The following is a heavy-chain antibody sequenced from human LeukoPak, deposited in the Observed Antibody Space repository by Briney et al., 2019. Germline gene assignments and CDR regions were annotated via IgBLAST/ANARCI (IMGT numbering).Heavy chain of an antibody. CDR1: GFTVSSNY. Sequence: GGSLRLSCAASGFTVSSNYMSWVRQAPGKGLEWVSVIYSGGSTYYADSVKGRFTISRDNSKNTLYLQMNSLRAEDTAVYYCAKDRYGDYSFWYWGQGTLVTVSS. CDR2: IYSGGST. CDR3: AKDRYGDYSFWY. D-gene: IGHD4-17*01. V-gene: IGHV3-66*01. J-gene: IGHJ4*02.